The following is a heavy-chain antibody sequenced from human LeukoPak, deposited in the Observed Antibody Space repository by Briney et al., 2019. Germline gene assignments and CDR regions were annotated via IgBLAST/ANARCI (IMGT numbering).Heavy chain of an antibody. D-gene: IGHD5-12*01. CDR3: ARGGGSGYAQRGGAFDI. V-gene: IGHV1-46*01. Sequence: GASVKVSCKASGYTFTSYYMHWVRQAPGQGLEWMGIINPSGGSTSYAQKFQGRVTMTRDTSTCTVYMELSSLRSEDMAVYYCARGGGSGYAQRGGAFDIWGQGTMVTVSS. CDR2: INPSGGST. CDR1: GYTFTSYY. J-gene: IGHJ3*02.